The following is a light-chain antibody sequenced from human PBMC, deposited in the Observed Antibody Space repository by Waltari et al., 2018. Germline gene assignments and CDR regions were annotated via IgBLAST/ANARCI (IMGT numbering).Light chain of an antibody. CDR1: SSDIGSYNY. CDR2: EVT. V-gene: IGLV2-11*01. Sequence: QAALTQPRSVSASPGQSVSISCTGTSSDIGSYNYVPWFQQRPDTAPKLMIFEVTRRPSGVSDRFSGSKSGHTASLTISGLQAEDEADYYCCSYAGSYTYIFGTGTRLTVL. CDR3: CSYAGSYTYI. J-gene: IGLJ1*01.